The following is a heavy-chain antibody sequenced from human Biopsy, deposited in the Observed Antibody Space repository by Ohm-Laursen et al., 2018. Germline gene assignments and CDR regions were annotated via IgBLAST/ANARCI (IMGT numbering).Heavy chain of an antibody. D-gene: IGHD1/OR15-1a*01. CDR2: IYGSGST. V-gene: IGHV4-4*07. CDR3: AREGLDWDNRRYKGLDV. Sequence: SDTLSLTWTVSGDSISSDYWTWIRRPAGKGLEWIGRIYGSGSTNYNPSLRGRVTLSGDTSKNQVSLRLRSATAADTAVYYCAREGLDWDNRRYKGLDVWGQEATVIVSS. CDR1: GDSISSDY. J-gene: IGHJ6*02.